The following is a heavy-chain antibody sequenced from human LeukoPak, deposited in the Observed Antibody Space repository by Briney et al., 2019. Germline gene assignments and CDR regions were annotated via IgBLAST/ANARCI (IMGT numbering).Heavy chain of an antibody. CDR1: GFTLSTYW. CDR3: ARSAISGSYYYNMDV. Sequence: PGGSLGLSCAASGFTLSTYWMTWVRLAPGKGLEWVANIKQDGSEKYYVDSVKGRFTISRDNARNSLYLQMNSLRAEDTAVYYCARSAISGSYYYNMDVWGKGTTVAVSS. V-gene: IGHV3-7*01. D-gene: IGHD1-26*01. J-gene: IGHJ6*03. CDR2: IKQDGSEK.